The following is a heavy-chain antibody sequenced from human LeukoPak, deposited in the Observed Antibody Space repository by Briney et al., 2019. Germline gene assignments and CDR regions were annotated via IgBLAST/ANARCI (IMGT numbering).Heavy chain of an antibody. D-gene: IGHD6-13*01. CDR3: TSGSATGTGSGY. CDR2: IRRNPYGGKK. CDR1: GFTFGVCI. J-gene: IGHJ4*02. Sequence: GGSQRLSCTPCGFTFGVCIMSGVRQSPGKGREGLGFIRRNPYGGKKDYAASVKGRFTISRDDSKSIAYLQMNSLKTEDTAVYYCTSGSATGTGSGYWGQGTLVTVSS. V-gene: IGHV3-49*04.